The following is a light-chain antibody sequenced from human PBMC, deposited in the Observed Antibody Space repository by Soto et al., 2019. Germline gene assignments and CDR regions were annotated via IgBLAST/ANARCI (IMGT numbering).Light chain of an antibody. CDR3: QQRSNWPSYT. V-gene: IGKV3-11*01. CDR1: QSVSSN. CDR2: DAS. Sequence: EIVLTQSPAPLSLSPGERATLSCRASQSVSSNLAWYQQKPGQAPRLLIYDASNRATGIPARFSGSGSGTDFTLTISSLEPEDFAVYYCQQRSNWPSYTFGQGTKLEIK. J-gene: IGKJ2*01.